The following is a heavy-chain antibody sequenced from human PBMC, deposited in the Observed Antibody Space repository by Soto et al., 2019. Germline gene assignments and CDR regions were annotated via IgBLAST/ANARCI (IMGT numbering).Heavy chain of an antibody. CDR2: ISSSGSTI. CDR3: APFVVIDYVWGSYPSGMDV. D-gene: IGHD3-16*02. V-gene: IGHV3-48*03. J-gene: IGHJ6*02. Sequence: QIGGSLRLSCAASGFTFSSYEMNWVRQAPGKGLEWVSYISSSGSTIYYADSVKGRFTISRDNAENSLYLQMNSLRAEDTAVYYCAPFVVIDYVWGSYPSGMDVWGQGTTVTVSS. CDR1: GFTFSSYE.